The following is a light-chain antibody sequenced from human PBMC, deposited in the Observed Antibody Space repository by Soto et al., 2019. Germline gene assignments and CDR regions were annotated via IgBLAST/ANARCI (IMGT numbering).Light chain of an antibody. CDR3: QQANSFPLT. CDR2: AAS. CDR1: QTIGNF. V-gene: IGKV1-12*01. J-gene: IGKJ4*01. Sequence: DIQMTQSTSPLSASIGTRVTITCRASQTIGNFLAWYQQRPGKVPRLLIYAASSLQSGVPSRFSGSGSGTDFTLTISSLQPEDFATYYCQQANSFPLTFGGGTKVDI.